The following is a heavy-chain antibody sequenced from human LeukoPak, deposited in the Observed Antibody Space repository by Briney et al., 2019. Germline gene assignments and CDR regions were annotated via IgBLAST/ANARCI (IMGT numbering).Heavy chain of an antibody. Sequence: ASVKVSCKASGYTFTSYGISWVRQAPGQGLEWMGWISAYDGNTNYAQKLQGRVTMTTDASTSTAYMELRSLRSDDTAVYYCARGGLEMATKALAYWGQGTLVTVSS. J-gene: IGHJ4*02. CDR3: ARGGLEMATKALAY. V-gene: IGHV1-18*01. CDR2: ISAYDGNT. CDR1: GYTFTSYG. D-gene: IGHD5-24*01.